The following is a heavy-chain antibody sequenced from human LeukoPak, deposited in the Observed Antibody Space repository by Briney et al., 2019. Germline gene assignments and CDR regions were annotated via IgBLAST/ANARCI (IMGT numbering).Heavy chain of an antibody. CDR3: AKDYNEYYYGSGSPPFPFDP. J-gene: IGHJ5*02. CDR2: ISYDGSNK. CDR1: GFTFSSYG. D-gene: IGHD3-10*01. V-gene: IGHV3-30*18. Sequence: GRSLRLSCAASGFTFSSYGMHWVRQAPGKGLEWVAVISYDGSNKYYADSVKGRFTISRDNSKNTLYLQMNSLRAEDTAVYYCAKDYNEYYYGSGSPPFPFDPWGHGTLVTVSS.